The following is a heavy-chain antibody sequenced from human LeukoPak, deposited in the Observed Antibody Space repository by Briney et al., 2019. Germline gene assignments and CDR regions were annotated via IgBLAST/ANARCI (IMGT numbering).Heavy chain of an antibody. V-gene: IGHV3-30*04. CDR1: GFTFRAYA. J-gene: IGHJ4*02. CDR2: ISNDGTIQ. D-gene: IGHD3-10*01. CDR3: ARAMVRGVIPY. Sequence: PGGSRRLSCAASGFTFRAYAMHWVRQAPGKGLEWLAVISNDGTIQYYADSVKGRFTISRDNSRNIMNLQTDSLRPEDTALYYCARAMVRGVIPYWGQGTLVTVSS.